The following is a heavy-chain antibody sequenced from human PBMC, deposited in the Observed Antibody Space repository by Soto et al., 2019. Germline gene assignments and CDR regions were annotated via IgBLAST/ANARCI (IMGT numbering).Heavy chain of an antibody. CDR2: ISTSGSST. V-gene: IGHV3-23*01. CDR1: GFSFSSYG. CDR3: AKDFVSRSSNYDFWSGSPYDY. D-gene: IGHD3-3*01. J-gene: IGHJ4*02. Sequence: GSLRLSCEACGFSFSSYGVSWVRQAPGNGLEWISAISTSGSSTFYADSVKGRFTISRDISKNTLFLQMNSLRAEDTAVYYCAKDFVSRSSNYDFWSGSPYDYWGQGTQVTVSS.